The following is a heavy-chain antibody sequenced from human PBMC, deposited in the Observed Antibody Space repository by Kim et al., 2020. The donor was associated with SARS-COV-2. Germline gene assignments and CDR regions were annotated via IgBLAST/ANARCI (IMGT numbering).Heavy chain of an antibody. CDR3: AGICGTTSCSDDY. J-gene: IGHJ4*02. D-gene: IGHD2-2*01. V-gene: IGHV3-23*01. Sequence: YDAASVGGRFTTSRDNPKSTVYLQMNSLRAEDTAVYYCAGICGTTSCSDDYWGQGTLVTVSS.